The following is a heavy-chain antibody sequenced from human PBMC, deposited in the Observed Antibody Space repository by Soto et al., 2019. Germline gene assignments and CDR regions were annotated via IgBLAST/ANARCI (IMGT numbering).Heavy chain of an antibody. CDR1: GFTFSDYY. J-gene: IGHJ4*02. CDR3: ARDRYNWNELRYFDY. D-gene: IGHD1-1*01. CDR2: ISRSGSTI. Sequence: QVQLVESGGGLVKPGGSLRLSCAASGFTFSDYYMSWIRQAPGKGLEWVSYISRSGSTIYYADSVKGRFTISRDNAKNALYLQMNSLRAEDTAVYYCARDRYNWNELRYFDYWGQGTLVTVSS. V-gene: IGHV3-11*01.